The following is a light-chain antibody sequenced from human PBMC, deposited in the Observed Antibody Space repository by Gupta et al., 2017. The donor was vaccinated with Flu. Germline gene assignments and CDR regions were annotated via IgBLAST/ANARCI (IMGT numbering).Light chain of an antibody. CDR3: QQDLRSPLV. J-gene: IGKJ4*01. Sequence: DIVLTQSPGTLSLSPGERATLSCRASQSVTNSYLAWYQQKPGQAPRLLIDGASIRATGIPDRFSGSGSGTDFTLTISRLEPEDFAVYYCQQDLRSPLVFGGGTKVEIK. V-gene: IGKV3-20*01. CDR1: QSVTNSY. CDR2: GAS.